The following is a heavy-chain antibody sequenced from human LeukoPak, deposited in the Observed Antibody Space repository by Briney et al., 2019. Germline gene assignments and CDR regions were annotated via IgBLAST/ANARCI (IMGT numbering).Heavy chain of an antibody. V-gene: IGHV3-11*01. D-gene: IGHD5-24*01. CDR2: ISSSGSTI. CDR3: AREIEMATKRDFDY. J-gene: IGHJ4*02. CDR1: GFTFSDYY. Sequence: KPGESLRLSCAASGFTFSDYYMSWIRQAPGKGLEWVSYISSSGSTIYYADSVKGRFTISRDNAKNSLYLQMNSLRAEDTAVYYCAREIEMATKRDFDYWGQGTLVTVSS.